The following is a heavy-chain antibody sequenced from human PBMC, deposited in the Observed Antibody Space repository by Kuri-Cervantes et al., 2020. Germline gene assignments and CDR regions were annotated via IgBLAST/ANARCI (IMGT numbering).Heavy chain of an antibody. D-gene: IGHD1/OR15-1a*01. CDR3: ARDREGTKYFQH. Sequence: GESLKISCVASGFTFSSHWMSWVRQAPGKGLGWLANIRKDRSEKYYVDPVKGRFTISRDNAKTSLFLQMNSLRAEDTAVYYCARDREGTKYFQHWGQGNLVNSSS. CDR2: IRKDRSEK. CDR1: GFTFSSHW. V-gene: IGHV3-7*01. J-gene: IGHJ1*01.